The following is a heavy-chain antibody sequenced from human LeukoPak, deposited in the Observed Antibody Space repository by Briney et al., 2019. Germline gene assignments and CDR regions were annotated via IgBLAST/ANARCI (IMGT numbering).Heavy chain of an antibody. V-gene: IGHV3-30-3*01. J-gene: IGHJ6*02. CDR3: AREEQQVYYYYYGMDV. D-gene: IGHD6-13*01. CDR1: GFTLSSYA. Sequence: GGSLRLSCAASGFTLSSYAMHWVRQAPGKGLEWVAVISYDGSNKYYADSVKGRFTTSRDNSKNTLYLQMNSLRAEDTAVYYCAREEQQVYYYYYGMDVWGQGTTVTVSS. CDR2: ISYDGSNK.